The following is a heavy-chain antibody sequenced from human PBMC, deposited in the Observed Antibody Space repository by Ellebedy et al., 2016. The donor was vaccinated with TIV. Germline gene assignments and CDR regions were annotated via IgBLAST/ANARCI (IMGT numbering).Heavy chain of an antibody. Sequence: GGSLRLSXAASGFTFSSYAMSWVRQAPGKGLEWVSAISGSGDNTYYIDSVKGRFTISRDNSKNTLYLQMNSLRAEDTAQYYCAKDLGAGGGTVFQRWGQGTLVTVSS. J-gene: IGHJ1*01. CDR3: AKDLGAGGGTVFQR. V-gene: IGHV3-23*01. D-gene: IGHD2-8*02. CDR2: ISGSGDNT. CDR1: GFTFSSYA.